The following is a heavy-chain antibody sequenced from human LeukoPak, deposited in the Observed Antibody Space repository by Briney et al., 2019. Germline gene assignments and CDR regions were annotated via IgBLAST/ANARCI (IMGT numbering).Heavy chain of an antibody. CDR1: GYTLTELS. CDR2: FDPEDGET. CDR3: ARALLYDSSGYAPSDY. D-gene: IGHD3-22*01. J-gene: IGHJ4*02. Sequence: ASVKVSCKVSGYTLTELSMHWVRQAPGKGLEWMGGFDPEDGETIYARKFQGRVTMTEDTSTDTAYMELSSLRSEDTAVCYCARALLYDSSGYAPSDYWGQGTLVTVSS. V-gene: IGHV1-24*01.